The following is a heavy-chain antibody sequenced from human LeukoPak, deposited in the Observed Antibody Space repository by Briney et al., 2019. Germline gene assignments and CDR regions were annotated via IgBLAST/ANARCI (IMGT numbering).Heavy chain of an antibody. Sequence: PGGSLRLSCAASGFSVSINYMSWVRQAAGKGLEWVSGISGNGVEAYYADSVKGRFTISRDPSKNILYLQMNSLRVEDTAIYYCAKRIRDGYNTPIDDWGQGTLVTVSS. CDR3: AKRIRDGYNTPIDD. CDR2: ISGNGVEA. D-gene: IGHD5-24*01. J-gene: IGHJ4*02. CDR1: GFSVSINY. V-gene: IGHV3-23*01.